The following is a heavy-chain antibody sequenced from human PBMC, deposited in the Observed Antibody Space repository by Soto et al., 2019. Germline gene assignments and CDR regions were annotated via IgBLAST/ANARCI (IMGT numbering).Heavy chain of an antibody. J-gene: IGHJ4*02. CDR2: IKEDGSEK. D-gene: IGHD4-4*01. Sequence: EVQLVESGGGLVQPGGSLRLSCAASGFTFSRFWMSWVRQAPGKGLEWVANIKEDGSEKYYVDSVKDRFSNSRDNAKNSLFLQMNSLRAEDTAVYFCTCRPPRGDYNKYARNYWGQGTQVTVSS. V-gene: IGHV3-7*03. CDR1: GFTFSRFW. CDR3: TCRPPRGDYNKYARNY.